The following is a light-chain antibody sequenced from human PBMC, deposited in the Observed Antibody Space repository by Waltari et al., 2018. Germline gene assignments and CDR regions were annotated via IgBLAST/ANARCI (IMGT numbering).Light chain of an antibody. J-gene: IGLJ2*01. Sequence: QSALTQPASVSGSLGQSISISCSGTYSNVGSYDLVSWYHQRPGEAPKPLLYEVLQPPSGISNRFSGSKAGNAASLTISALQPEDEGTYYCCSYASSSPRLIFGGGTELSVL. CDR3: CSYASSSPRLI. CDR1: YSNVGSYDL. V-gene: IGLV2-23*02. CDR2: EVL.